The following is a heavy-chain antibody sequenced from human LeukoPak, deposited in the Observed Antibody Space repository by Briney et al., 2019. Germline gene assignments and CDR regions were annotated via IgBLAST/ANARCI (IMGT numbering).Heavy chain of an antibody. V-gene: IGHV1-2*02. Sequence: ASVKVSCKASGYTFTGYYIHWVRQATGQGLEWMGWINPDSGGTSSAQKFQGRVTMTRDTSISTAYMELNRLRSDDTAVYYCARAGGGYSSGRGAFDIWGQGTMVTVS. J-gene: IGHJ3*02. CDR2: INPDSGGT. CDR1: GYTFTGYY. D-gene: IGHD5-18*01. CDR3: ARAGGGYSSGRGAFDI.